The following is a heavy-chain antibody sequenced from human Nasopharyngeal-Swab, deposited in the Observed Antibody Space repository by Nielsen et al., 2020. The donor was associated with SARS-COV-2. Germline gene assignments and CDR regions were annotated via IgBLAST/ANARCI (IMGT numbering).Heavy chain of an antibody. J-gene: IGHJ5*02. V-gene: IGHV3-48*03. CDR2: ISSSGSTI. CDR1: GFTFSSYE. CDR3: ARKGLYDSSGYPFDP. Sequence: GGSLRLSCAASGFTFSSYEMNWVRQAPGKGLEWVSYISSSGSTIYYADSVKGRFTISRDNAKSSLYLQMNSLRAEDTAVYYCARKGLYDSSGYPFDPWGQGTLVTVSS. D-gene: IGHD3-22*01.